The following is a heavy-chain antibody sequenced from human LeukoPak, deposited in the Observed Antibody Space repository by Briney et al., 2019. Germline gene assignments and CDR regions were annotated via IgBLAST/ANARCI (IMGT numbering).Heavy chain of an antibody. J-gene: IGHJ3*02. V-gene: IGHV1-18*01. CDR2: ISAYNGNT. Sequence: EASVKVSCKASGYTFTSYGISWVRQAPGQGLEWMGWISAYNGNTNYAQKLQGRVTMTTDTSTSTAYMELRSLRSEDTAVYYCARASLSAGIAVAGPRAFDIWGQGTMVTVSS. D-gene: IGHD6-19*01. CDR3: ARASLSAGIAVAGPRAFDI. CDR1: GYTFTSYG.